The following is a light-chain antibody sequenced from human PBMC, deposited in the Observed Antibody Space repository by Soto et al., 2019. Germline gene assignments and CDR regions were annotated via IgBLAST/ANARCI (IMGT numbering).Light chain of an antibody. CDR1: QSLLHSDGKTY. J-gene: IGKJ1*01. Sequence: DIVMTQTPLSLSVTPGQPASISCKSSQSLLHSDGKTYFYWYLQKPGQPPQLMIYEVSNRFSGVSDRFSGRGSGTSFTLKISRVEAEDVVVYHGMQSVQLPRTFGQGTKVEIK. V-gene: IGKV2D-29*01. CDR3: MQSVQLPRT. CDR2: EVS.